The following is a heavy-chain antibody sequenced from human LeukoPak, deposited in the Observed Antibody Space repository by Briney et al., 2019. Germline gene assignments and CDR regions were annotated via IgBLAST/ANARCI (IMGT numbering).Heavy chain of an antibody. CDR2: IYYSGST. Sequence: SETLSLTCTVSGGSISSSSYYWGWIRQPPGKGLEWIGSIYYSGSTYYNPSLKSRVTISVDTSKNQFSLKLSSVTAADTAVYYCARVQVDGYKPNAFDIWGQGTMVTVSS. D-gene: IGHD5-24*01. V-gene: IGHV4-39*07. CDR3: ARVQVDGYKPNAFDI. CDR1: GGSISSSSYY. J-gene: IGHJ3*02.